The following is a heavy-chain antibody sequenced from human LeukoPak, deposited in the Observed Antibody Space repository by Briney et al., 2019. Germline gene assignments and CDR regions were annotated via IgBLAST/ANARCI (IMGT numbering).Heavy chain of an antibody. V-gene: IGHV4-4*07. CDR2: IYTSGST. CDR1: GGSISSYY. J-gene: IGHJ4*02. Sequence: SETLSLTCTVSGGSISSYYWSWIRQPAGKGLEWIGRIYTSGSTNYNPSLKSRVTMSVDTSKNQFSLKLSSVTAADTAVYYCARGSGWYSGGYYFDYWGLRTLVTVSS. D-gene: IGHD6-19*01. CDR3: ARGSGWYSGGYYFDY.